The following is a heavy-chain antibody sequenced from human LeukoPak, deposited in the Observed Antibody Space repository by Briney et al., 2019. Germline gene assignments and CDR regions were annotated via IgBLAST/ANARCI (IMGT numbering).Heavy chain of an antibody. J-gene: IGHJ4*02. Sequence: SGGSLRLSCAASGFTFSSYAMSWVRQAPGKGLEWVSAISGSGGSTYYADSVKGRFTISRDNSKNTLYLQMNSLRAEDTAVYYCAKGHCSSTSCYTRGYYFDYWGQGTLVTVSS. CDR2: ISGSGGST. CDR3: AKGHCSSTSCYTRGYYFDY. V-gene: IGHV3-23*01. D-gene: IGHD2-2*02. CDR1: GFTFSSYA.